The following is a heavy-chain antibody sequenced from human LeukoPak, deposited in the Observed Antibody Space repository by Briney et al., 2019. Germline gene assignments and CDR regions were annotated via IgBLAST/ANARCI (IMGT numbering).Heavy chain of an antibody. CDR3: ARDQEGYYYGSGSPEAFDI. CDR2: ISAYNGNT. Sequence: GASVKVSCKASGYTFTSYGISWVRQAPGQGLEWMGWISAYNGNTNYAQKLQGRVTTTTDTSTSTAYMELRSLRSDDTAVYYCARDQEGYYYGSGSPEAFDIWGQGTMVTVSS. D-gene: IGHD3-10*01. J-gene: IGHJ3*02. V-gene: IGHV1-18*01. CDR1: GYTFTSYG.